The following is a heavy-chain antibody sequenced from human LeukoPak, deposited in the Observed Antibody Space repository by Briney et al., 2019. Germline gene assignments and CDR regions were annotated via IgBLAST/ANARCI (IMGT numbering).Heavy chain of an antibody. J-gene: IGHJ4*02. V-gene: IGHV3-23*01. D-gene: IGHD3-22*01. CDR1: GFTFSSYA. CDR2: ISGSGGST. CDR3: AKVQAAVGGYYDISGYSHPFFDH. Sequence: SGGSLRLSCAASGFTFSSYAMSWVRQAPGKGLEWVSAISGSGGSTYYADSVKGRFTISRDNSKNTLYLQMNSLRAEDTAVYYCAKVQAAVGGYYDISGYSHPFFDHWGQGTLVTVSS.